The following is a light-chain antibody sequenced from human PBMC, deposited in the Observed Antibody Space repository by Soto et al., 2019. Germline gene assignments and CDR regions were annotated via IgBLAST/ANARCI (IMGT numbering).Light chain of an antibody. CDR1: QSVSSK. Sequence: ETVMTQSPATLSLSPGERATLSCRASQSVSSKLVGYQQKPGQAPRFLIYGASTRATGIPARFRGSGSGTEFTLTIDSLQSEDFAVYYCQQYNDWPPAFGGGTKVEIK. J-gene: IGKJ4*01. V-gene: IGKV3-15*01. CDR2: GAS. CDR3: QQYNDWPPA.